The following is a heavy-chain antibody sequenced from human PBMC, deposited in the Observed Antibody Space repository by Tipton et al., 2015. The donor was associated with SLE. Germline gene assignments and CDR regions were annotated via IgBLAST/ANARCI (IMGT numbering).Heavy chain of an antibody. J-gene: IGHJ4*02. D-gene: IGHD3-22*01. CDR1: GYPISSGYY. Sequence: TLSLTCAVSGYPISSGYYWGWIRQPPGKGVEWIGSIYHNGSTYYNPSLKSRVTISVDTSQNQFSLKLNSVTAADTAVYYCTRDPYYYDSSGSPYSYWGQGTLVTVSS. CDR2: IYHNGST. CDR3: TRDPYYYDSSGSPYSY. V-gene: IGHV4-38-2*02.